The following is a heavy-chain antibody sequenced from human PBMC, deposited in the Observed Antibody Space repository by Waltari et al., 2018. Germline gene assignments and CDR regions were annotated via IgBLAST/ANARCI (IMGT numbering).Heavy chain of an antibody. J-gene: IGHJ6*03. CDR3: AKRAAIPGGDYYYYMDV. CDR1: GFTFSSYW. Sequence: EVQLVESGGGLVQPGGSLRLSCAASGFTFSSYWLSWVRQAPGKGLEWVANIKQDGSEKYYVDSVKGRFTISRDNAKNSLYLQMNSLRSEDTAVYYCAKRAAIPGGDYYYYMDVWGKGTTVTVSS. V-gene: IGHV3-7*03. D-gene: IGHD2-2*01. CDR2: IKQDGSEK.